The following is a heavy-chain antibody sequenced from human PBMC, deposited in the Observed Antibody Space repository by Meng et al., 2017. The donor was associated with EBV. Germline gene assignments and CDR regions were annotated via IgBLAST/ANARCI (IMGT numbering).Heavy chain of an antibody. CDR2: ISAYNGNT. Sequence: VLLVQSGVWVKKPVASVKVSCKASGYTFTSYGISWVRQAPGQGLEWMGWISAYNGNTNYAQKLQGRVTMTTDTSTSTAYMELRSLRSDDTAVYYCARETSGYDFNWFDPWGQGTLVTVSS. CDR1: GYTFTSYG. CDR3: ARETSGYDFNWFDP. J-gene: IGHJ5*02. D-gene: IGHD5-12*01. V-gene: IGHV1-18*01.